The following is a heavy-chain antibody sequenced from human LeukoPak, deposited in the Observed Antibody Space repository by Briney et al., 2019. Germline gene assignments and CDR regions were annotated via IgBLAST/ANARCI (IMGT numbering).Heavy chain of an antibody. CDR3: ARDPSGSSGTRFDI. CDR2: IYSTGST. CDR1: VGPMSGFY. Sequence: SETLSLTCTVSVGPMSGFYWNGIRQPPGKRREWSGYIYSTGSTNYNPSFKSRVTISVDTSKNQFSLRLSSVTAADTAVYSCARDPSGSSGTRFDIWGQGTMVTVSS. J-gene: IGHJ3*02. D-gene: IGHD2-15*01. V-gene: IGHV4-59*01.